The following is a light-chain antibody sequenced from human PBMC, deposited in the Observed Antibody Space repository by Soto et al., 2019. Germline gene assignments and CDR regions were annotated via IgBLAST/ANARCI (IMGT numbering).Light chain of an antibody. V-gene: IGKV1-39*01. CDR2: AAS. Sequence: DIQMTQSPSSLSASVGDRVTITCRASQSISSYLNWYQQKPGKAPNLLIYAASSLQSGVPSRFSGSGSGTDFTLTINSLQPEDFATYYCQQSYNTLWTFGQGTKV. CDR3: QQSYNTLWT. CDR1: QSISSY. J-gene: IGKJ1*01.